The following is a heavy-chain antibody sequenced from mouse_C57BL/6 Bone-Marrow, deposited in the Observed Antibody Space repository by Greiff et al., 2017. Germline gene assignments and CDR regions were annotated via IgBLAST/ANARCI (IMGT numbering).Heavy chain of an antibody. Sequence: VQLQQSGAELVKPGASVKLSCKASGYTFTEYTIHWVKQRSGQGLEWIGWFYPGSGSIKYNEKFKDKATLTADKSSSTVYMELSKLTSEDSAVYVCARHEEGGGYNVYAMDYWGQGTSVTVSS. CDR3: ARHEEGGGYNVYAMDY. V-gene: IGHV1-62-2*01. CDR1: GYTFTEYT. CDR2: FYPGSGSI. D-gene: IGHD2-2*01. J-gene: IGHJ4*01.